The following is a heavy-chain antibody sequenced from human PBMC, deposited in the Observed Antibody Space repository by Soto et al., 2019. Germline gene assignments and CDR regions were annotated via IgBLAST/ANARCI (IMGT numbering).Heavy chain of an antibody. J-gene: IGHJ4*02. V-gene: IGHV3-23*01. Sequence: GGSLRLSCAASGFTFSISAFSWVRQAPGKGLEWVSAIDGSQYTTHYADSAKGRFSISRDNSKNTVYLQMNSLRADDTAMYYCTKGFDSINYGLSHYWGQGTLVTVSS. CDR3: TKGFDSINYGLSHY. CDR1: GFTFSISA. D-gene: IGHD3-10*01. CDR2: IDGSQYTT.